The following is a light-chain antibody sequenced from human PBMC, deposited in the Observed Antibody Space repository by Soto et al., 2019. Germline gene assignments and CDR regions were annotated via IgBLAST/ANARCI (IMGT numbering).Light chain of an antibody. J-gene: IGKJ1*01. CDR2: GAS. CDR3: QQYGSSPPT. V-gene: IGKV3-20*01. CDR1: QSVSSNY. Sequence: EIVLTQSPGTLSLSPGERATLSCRASQSVSSNYLAWYQRKPGQAPRLLIYGASNRATGIQNRFSGSGSGTDFTLTITRLEPEDFGVYYCQQYGSSPPTFGQGTKVEI.